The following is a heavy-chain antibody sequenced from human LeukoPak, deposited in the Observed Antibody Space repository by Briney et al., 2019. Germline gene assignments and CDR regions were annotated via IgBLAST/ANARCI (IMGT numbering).Heavy chain of an antibody. CDR3: ARGSLDFDY. V-gene: IGHV4-31*03. CDR1: GGSISSGGYY. J-gene: IGHJ4*02. Sequence: SETLSLTCTVSGGSISSGGYYWSWIRQHPGKGLEWIGYISYSGSTHYNLSLKSRVTISVDTSKNQFSLKLSSVTAADTAVYYCARGSLDFDYWGQGTLVTVSS. CDR2: ISYSGST.